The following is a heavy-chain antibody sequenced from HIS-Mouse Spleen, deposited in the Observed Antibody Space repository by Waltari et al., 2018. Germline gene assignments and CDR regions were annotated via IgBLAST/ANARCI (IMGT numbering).Heavy chain of an antibody. V-gene: IGHV3-21*01. CDR2: ISSSSSYI. D-gene: IGHD7-27*01. Sequence: SGFTFSSYSMNWVRQAPGKGLEWVSYISSSSSYIYYADSVKGRFTISRDNAKNSLYLQMNSLRAEDTTVYYCARRLLTGDAFDIWGQGTMVTVSS. J-gene: IGHJ3*02. CDR3: ARRLLTGDAFDI. CDR1: GFTFSSYS.